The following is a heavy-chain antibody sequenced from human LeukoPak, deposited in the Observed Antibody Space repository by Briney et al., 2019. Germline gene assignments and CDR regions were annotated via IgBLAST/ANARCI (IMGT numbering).Heavy chain of an antibody. J-gene: IGHJ4*02. V-gene: IGHV3-30-3*01. CDR1: GFTFSSYA. D-gene: IGHD6-19*01. CDR3: ARESLVAGLIDY. CDR2: ISYDGSNK. Sequence: PGGSLRLSCAAPGFTFSSYAMHWVRQAPGKGLEWVAVISYDGSNKYYADSVKGRFTISRDNAKNSLYMQMNSLRAEDTAVYYCARESLVAGLIDYWGQGNLVTVSS.